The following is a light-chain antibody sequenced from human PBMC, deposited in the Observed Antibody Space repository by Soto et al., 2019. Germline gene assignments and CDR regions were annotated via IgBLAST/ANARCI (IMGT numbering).Light chain of an antibody. V-gene: IGLV2-14*01. Sequence: QSVLTQPPSVSGAPGQRVTISCTGGSHNIAARYDVHWYQQHPGKAPKLMIYEVSNRPSGVSNRFSGSKSGNTASLTISGLQAEDEADYYCSSYTSSSTLGVFGGGTKLTVL. CDR3: SSYTSSSTLGV. CDR1: SHNIAARYD. J-gene: IGLJ2*01. CDR2: EVS.